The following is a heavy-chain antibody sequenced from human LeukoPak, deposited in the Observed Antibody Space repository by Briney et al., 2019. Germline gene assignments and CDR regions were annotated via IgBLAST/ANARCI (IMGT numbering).Heavy chain of an antibody. Sequence: SETLSLTCTVSGGSISSYYWSWIRQPPGKGLEWIGYIYYSGGTNYNPSLKSRVTISVDTSKNQFSLKLSSVTAADTAVYYCARDQSVRGVSGIDYWGQGTLVTVSS. CDR3: ARDQSVRGVSGIDY. V-gene: IGHV4-59*01. J-gene: IGHJ4*02. CDR2: IYYSGGT. D-gene: IGHD3-10*01. CDR1: GGSISSYY.